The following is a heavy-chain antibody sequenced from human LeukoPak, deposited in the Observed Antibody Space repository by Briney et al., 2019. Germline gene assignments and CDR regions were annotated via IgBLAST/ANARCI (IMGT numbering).Heavy chain of an antibody. V-gene: IGHV3-30*04. D-gene: IGHD4-17*01. J-gene: IGHJ4*02. Sequence: GRSLRLSCAASGFTFSSYAMHWVRQAPGKGLEWVAVISYDGSNKYYADSVKGRFTISRDNSKNTLYLQMNSLRAEDTAVYYCATLDCGDYLIGIDYWGQGTLVTVSS. CDR1: GFTFSSYA. CDR3: ATLDCGDYLIGIDY. CDR2: ISYDGSNK.